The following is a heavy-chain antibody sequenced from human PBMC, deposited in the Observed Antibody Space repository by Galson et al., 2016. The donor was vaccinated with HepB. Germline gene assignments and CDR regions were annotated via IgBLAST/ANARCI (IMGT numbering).Heavy chain of an antibody. V-gene: IGHV4-39*01. D-gene: IGHD6-19*01. CDR2: IYHTEST. CDR3: ATGIVVAGKMYYHYMDV. J-gene: IGHJ6*03. Sequence: SETLSLTCTVSGAPISATNYYWGWIRQPPGRGLEWIGSIYHTESTNYNPSLESRVTISVDTAKNHLTLSLNSVTAADPAVYYCATGIVVAGKMYYHYMDVWGKGTSVTVSS. CDR1: GAPISATNYY.